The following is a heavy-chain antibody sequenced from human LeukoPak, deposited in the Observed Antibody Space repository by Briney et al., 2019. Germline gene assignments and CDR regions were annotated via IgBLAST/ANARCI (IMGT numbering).Heavy chain of an antibody. J-gene: IGHJ4*02. CDR2: IRYDGSNK. Sequence: GGSLRLSCAASGFTFSSYGMHWVRQAPGKGLEWVAFIRYDGSNKYYADSVKGRFTISRDNSKNTLYLQMNSLRAEDTAVYYCAKDSGYSSSWYPLYWGQGTLVTVSS. D-gene: IGHD6-13*01. CDR1: GFTFSSYG. CDR3: AKDSGYSSSWYPLY. V-gene: IGHV3-30*02.